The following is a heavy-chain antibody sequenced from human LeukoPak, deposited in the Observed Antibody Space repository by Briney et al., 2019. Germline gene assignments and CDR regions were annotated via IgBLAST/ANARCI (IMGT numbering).Heavy chain of an antibody. CDR2: IYYSGST. CDR3: ARARNYYDSSDYYYEGDAFDI. D-gene: IGHD3-22*01. V-gene: IGHV4-59*01. J-gene: IGHJ3*02. Sequence: SETLSLTCTVSGGSISNYYWNWIRQPAGKGLEWIGYIYYSGSTNYNPSLKSRVTISVDTSKNQFSLKLSSVTAADTAAYFCARARNYYDSSDYYYEGDAFDIWGQGTMVTVSS. CDR1: GGSISNYY.